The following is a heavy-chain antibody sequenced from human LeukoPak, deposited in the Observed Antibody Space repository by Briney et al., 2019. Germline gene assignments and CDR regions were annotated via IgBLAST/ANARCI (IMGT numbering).Heavy chain of an antibody. CDR1: GGTFSSYA. J-gene: IGHJ5*02. D-gene: IGHD2-2*01. CDR3: ARGHIVVVPAATGPWFDP. V-gene: IGHV1-69*13. CDR2: IIPIFGTA. Sequence: SVKVSCKAPGGTFSSYAISWVRQAPGQGLEWMGGIIPIFGTANYAQKFQGRVTITADESTSTAYMELSSLRSEDTAVYYCARGHIVVVPAATGPWFDPWGQGTLVTVSS.